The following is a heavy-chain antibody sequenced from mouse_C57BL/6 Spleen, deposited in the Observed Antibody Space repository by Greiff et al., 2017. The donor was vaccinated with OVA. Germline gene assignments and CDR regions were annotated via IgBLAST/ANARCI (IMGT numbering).Heavy chain of an antibody. D-gene: IGHD2-4*01. CDR3: ASGGLRRPAWFAY. V-gene: IGHV1-26*01. Sequence: EVQLQQSGPELVKPGASVKISCKASGYTFTDYYMNWVKQSHGKSLEWIGDINPNNGGTSYNQKFKGKATFTVDKSSSTAYMELRSLTSEDSAVYYCASGGLRRPAWFAYWGQGTLVTVSA. CDR2: INPNNGGT. J-gene: IGHJ3*01. CDR1: GYTFTDYY.